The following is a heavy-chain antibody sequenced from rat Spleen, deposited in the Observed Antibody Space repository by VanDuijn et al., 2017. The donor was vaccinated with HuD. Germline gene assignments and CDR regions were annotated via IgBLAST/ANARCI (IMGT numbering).Heavy chain of an antibody. V-gene: IGHV5-7*01. CDR3: ARSVFDY. Sequence: EVRLVESGGGLVRPGRSLKLSCAASGFTFSDYYMAWVRQAPTKGLEWVATINYDGSRIYYRDSVKGRFTISRDNAKSTLYLQMDSLRSEDTATYYCARSVFDYWGQGVMVTVSS. CDR1: GFTFSDYY. CDR2: INYDGSRI. J-gene: IGHJ2*01.